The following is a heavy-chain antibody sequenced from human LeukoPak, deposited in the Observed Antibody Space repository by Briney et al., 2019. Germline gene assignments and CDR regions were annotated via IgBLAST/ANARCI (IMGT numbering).Heavy chain of an antibody. Sequence: SETLSLTCAVYGGSFNGYYWSWIRQPPGKGLEWIGEINHSGSTNYNPSLKSRVTISVDTSKNQFSLKLSSVTAADTAVYYCASFMTMVRGVISGWFDPWGQGTLVTVSS. CDR1: GGSFNGYY. CDR3: ASFMTMVRGVISGWFDP. D-gene: IGHD3-10*01. V-gene: IGHV4-34*01. J-gene: IGHJ5*02. CDR2: INHSGST.